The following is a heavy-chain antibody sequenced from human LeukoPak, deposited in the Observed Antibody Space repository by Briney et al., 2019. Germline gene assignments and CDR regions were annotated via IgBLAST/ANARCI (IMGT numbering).Heavy chain of an antibody. J-gene: IGHJ4*02. D-gene: IGHD2-21*02. CDR3: ARVEDCGGDCAYYFDY. Sequence: ETLSLTCTVSGGSISSYYWSWIRQPPGKGLEWIGYIYYSGSTNYNPSLKSRVTISVDTSKNQFSLKLSSVTAADTAVYYCARVEDCGGDCAYYFDYWGQGTLVTVSS. CDR2: IYYSGST. CDR1: GGSISSYY. V-gene: IGHV4-59*01.